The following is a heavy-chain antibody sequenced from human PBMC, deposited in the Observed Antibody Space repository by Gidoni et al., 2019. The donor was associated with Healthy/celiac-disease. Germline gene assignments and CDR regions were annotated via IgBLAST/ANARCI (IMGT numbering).Heavy chain of an antibody. Sequence: ELKLVESGGGLVKPAGSLRLSCAASGFTFSSYSMNWVRQALGKGLGWVASISSSSSYIHYAESVKGLFTISRDNAKNSLYVQMNSLRAEDTAVYYCARGGEMATILDYWGQGTLVTVSS. CDR2: ISSSSSYI. V-gene: IGHV3-21*01. D-gene: IGHD5-12*01. CDR3: ARGGEMATILDY. CDR1: GFTFSSYS. J-gene: IGHJ4*02.